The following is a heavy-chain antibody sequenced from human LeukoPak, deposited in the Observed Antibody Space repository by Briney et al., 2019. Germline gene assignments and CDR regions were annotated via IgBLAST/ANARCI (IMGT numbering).Heavy chain of an antibody. J-gene: IGHJ4*02. CDR3: ARFAAGIAAAGTGDY. V-gene: IGHV4-39*01. D-gene: IGHD6-13*01. CDR1: DGSTSSSSYY. CDR2: IYYSGST. Sequence: SETLSLTCTVSDGSTSSSSYYWGWIRQPPGKGLEWIGSIYYSGSTYYNPSLKSRVTISVDTSKNQFSLKLSSVTVADTAVYYCARFAAGIAAAGTGDYWGQGTLVTVSS.